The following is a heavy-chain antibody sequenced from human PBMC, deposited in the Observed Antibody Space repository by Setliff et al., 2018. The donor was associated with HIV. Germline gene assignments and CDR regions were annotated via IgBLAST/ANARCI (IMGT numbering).Heavy chain of an antibody. Sequence: SETLSLTCTVSGGCISSRDCYWSWIRPPPGKGLEWIGYIYYSGSTYYNPSLTSGVTISVDTSKNQFSLKLSSVTAADTAVYYFARYRCSDHSGDFDYWGQGTLVTVSS. CDR2: IYYSGST. D-gene: IGHD6-19*01. V-gene: IGHV4-30-4*08. CDR1: GGCISSRDCY. J-gene: IGHJ4*02. CDR3: ARYRCSDHSGDFDY.